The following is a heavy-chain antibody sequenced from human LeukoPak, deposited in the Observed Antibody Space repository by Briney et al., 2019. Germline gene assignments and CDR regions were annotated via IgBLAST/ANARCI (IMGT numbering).Heavy chain of an antibody. CDR3: ARDRKVSGGYCSSTSCYHNTRTPNWFDP. CDR1: GYTFTSYA. D-gene: IGHD2-2*01. J-gene: IGHJ5*02. V-gene: IGHV7-4-1*02. CDR2: INTNTGNP. Sequence: GASVKVSCKASGYTFTSYAMNWVRQAPGQGLEWMGWINTNTGNPTYAQRFTGRFVFSLDTSVSTAYLQISSLKAEDTAVYYCARDRKVSGGYCSSTSCYHNTRTPNWFDPWGQGTLVTVSS.